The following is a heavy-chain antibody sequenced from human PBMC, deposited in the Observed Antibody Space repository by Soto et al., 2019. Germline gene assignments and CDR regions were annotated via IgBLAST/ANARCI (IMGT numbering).Heavy chain of an antibody. CDR3: ARGGGESSDGLYYFDS. V-gene: IGHV4-30-4*01. D-gene: IGHD3-16*01. J-gene: IGHJ4*02. CDR1: GGSTSSDNY. CDR2: IYYSGNT. Sequence: SEALSLTCTVSGGSTSSDNYWSWIPQPPGKGLEWIGHIYYSGNTDYNPSLKSRLAISIDTSKNQFSLKLSSVTAADTAVYFCARGGGESSDGLYYFDSWGQGSLFTVSS.